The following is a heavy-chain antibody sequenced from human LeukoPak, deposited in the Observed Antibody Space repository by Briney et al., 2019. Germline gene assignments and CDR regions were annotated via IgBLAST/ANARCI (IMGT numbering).Heavy chain of an antibody. J-gene: IGHJ6*03. Sequence: GGSLRHSCAASGFTFSNYAMIWVGQAPVKGLEWVAGISAIGGSTYYADSLKGRFTISRDNSKNTLYLQMNSLRAEDTAVYYCAKDRSSSWYPSYMDVWGKGTTVTVSS. CDR2: ISAIGGST. CDR1: GFTFSNYA. V-gene: IGHV3-23*01. CDR3: AKDRSSSWYPSYMDV. D-gene: IGHD6-13*01.